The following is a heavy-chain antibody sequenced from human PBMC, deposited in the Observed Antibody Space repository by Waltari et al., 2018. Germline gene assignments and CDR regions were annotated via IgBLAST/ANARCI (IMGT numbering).Heavy chain of an antibody. CDR2: IKPDGSEK. Sequence: VQLVESGGGVVQPGRSLRLSCAASGFTFSSYGMHWVRQAPGKWLEWVGNIKPDGSEKYYVDSVKGRFTISRDNARNSLYLQMNSLRVEDTAVYYCVRESFDPWGQGILVTVSS. CDR1: GFTFSSYG. CDR3: VRESFDP. J-gene: IGHJ5*02. V-gene: IGHV3-7*01.